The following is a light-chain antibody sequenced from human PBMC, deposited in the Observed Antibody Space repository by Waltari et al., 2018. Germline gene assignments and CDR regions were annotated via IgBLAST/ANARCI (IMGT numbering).Light chain of an antibody. Sequence: QSALTQPASVSGSPGQSITISCTGTSSDVGSHNLVSWYQHHPGKAPKLMIYEDTKRPSGFSNRFSGSKSGNTASLTIAGLQAEDEADYYCCSYAGGTASILLGGGTKLTVL. CDR1: SSDVGSHNL. J-gene: IGLJ2*01. CDR3: CSYAGGTASIL. V-gene: IGLV2-23*01. CDR2: EDT.